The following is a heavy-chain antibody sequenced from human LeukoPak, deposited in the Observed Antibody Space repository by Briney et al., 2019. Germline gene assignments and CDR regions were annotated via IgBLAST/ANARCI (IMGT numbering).Heavy chain of an antibody. D-gene: IGHD6-25*01. CDR2: IHPGEYER. J-gene: IGHJ5*02. Sequence: GESLKISCKGSGYSFTSYWIGWVRQMPGKGLEWVGVIHPGEYERRYSPSFEGQVTISADKSISTAYMQWSSLKASDTAMYYCARRTDSGWKWFDPWGQGTLVTVSS. CDR1: GYSFTSYW. V-gene: IGHV5-51*01. CDR3: ARRTDSGWKWFDP.